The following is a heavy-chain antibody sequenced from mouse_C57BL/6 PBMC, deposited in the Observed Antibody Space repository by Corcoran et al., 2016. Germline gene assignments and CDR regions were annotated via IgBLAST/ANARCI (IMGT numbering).Heavy chain of an antibody. Sequence: EVQLQQSGPVLVQPGASVKMSCKASGYTFPDYYMNWVKQSHGKSLEWIGVINPYNGCTSYNQKVKGKATLTVDKSSSTAYMELNSMTSADSAGYYWARGLGYGNSCAYWGQGTLVTFSA. CDR3: ARGLGYGNSCAY. D-gene: IGHD2-1*01. J-gene: IGHJ3*01. CDR1: GYTFPDYY. CDR2: INPYNGCT. V-gene: IGHV1-19*01.